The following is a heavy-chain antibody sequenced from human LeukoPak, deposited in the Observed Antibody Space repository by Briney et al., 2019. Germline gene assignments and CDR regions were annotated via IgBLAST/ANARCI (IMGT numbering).Heavy chain of an antibody. V-gene: IGHV4-34*01. CDR3: ARTMGTVGAIT. CDR2: INHSGST. Sequence: RPSETLSLTCAVYGGSFSGYYWSWIRQPPGKGLEWIGEINHSGSTNYNPSLKSRVTISVDTSKIQFSLKLSSVTAADTAVYYCARTMGTVGAITWGQGTLVTVSS. CDR1: GGSFSGYY. D-gene: IGHD1-26*01. J-gene: IGHJ5*02.